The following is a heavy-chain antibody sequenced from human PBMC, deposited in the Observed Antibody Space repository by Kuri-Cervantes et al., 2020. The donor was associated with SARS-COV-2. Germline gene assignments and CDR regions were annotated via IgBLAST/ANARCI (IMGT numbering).Heavy chain of an antibody. D-gene: IGHD3-22*01. CDR2: INPNSGGT. CDR1: GYTFTGYY. J-gene: IGHJ1*01. V-gene: IGHV1-2*04. CDR3: ARGGQNYYDSSGYSH. Sequence: ASVKVSCKASGYTFTGYYMHWVRQAPGQGLEWMGWINPNSGGTNYAQKFQGWVTMTRDTSISTAYMELSRLRSDDTAVYYCARGGQNYYDSSGYSHWGQGTLVTVYS.